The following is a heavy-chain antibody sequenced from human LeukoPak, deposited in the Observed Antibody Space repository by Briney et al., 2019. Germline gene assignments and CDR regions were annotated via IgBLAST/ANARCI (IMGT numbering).Heavy chain of an antibody. V-gene: IGHV4-31*03. CDR1: DDSIRSGNYY. J-gene: IGHJ5*02. D-gene: IGHD2-2*01. Sequence: PSETLSLTCTVSDDSIRSGNYYWSWIRQHPGKGLEWIGYISYRGRAYHNPSLKSRVTISVDTSKRQFSLKLSSVTAADTAVYYCARSGCSSSSCYVREPSNCPACWFDPWGQGTLVTVSS. CDR2: ISYRGRA. CDR3: ARSGCSSSSCYVREPSNCPACWFDP.